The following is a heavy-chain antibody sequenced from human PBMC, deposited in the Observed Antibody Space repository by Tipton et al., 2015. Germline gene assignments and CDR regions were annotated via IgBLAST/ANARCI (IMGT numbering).Heavy chain of an antibody. CDR1: GDSISSSNW. D-gene: IGHD3-3*01. V-gene: IGHV4-4*07. CDR2: IQTSGNT. J-gene: IGHJ4*02. Sequence: SLTCSVSGDSISSSNWWSWIRQPAGKGLEWIGRIQTSGNTNYNPSLKSRVTMSADTSKNQSSLKLSSVTAADTAVYYCAREKRISIFGVLTPRFDFWGQGALVSVSS. CDR3: AREKRISIFGVLTPRFDF.